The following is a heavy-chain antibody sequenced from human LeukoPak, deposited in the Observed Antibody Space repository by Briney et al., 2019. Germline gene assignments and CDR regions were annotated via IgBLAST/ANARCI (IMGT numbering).Heavy chain of an antibody. D-gene: IGHD3-9*01. CDR2: IYTSGST. V-gene: IGHV4-4*07. Sequence: PSETLSLTCTVSGGSISSYYWSWIRQPAGEGLEWIGRIYTSGSTNYNPSLKSRVTMSVDTSKNQFSLKLSSVTAADTAVYYCAREANYDILTGYLYYFDYWGQGTLVTVSS. J-gene: IGHJ4*02. CDR3: AREANYDILTGYLYYFDY. CDR1: GGSISSYY.